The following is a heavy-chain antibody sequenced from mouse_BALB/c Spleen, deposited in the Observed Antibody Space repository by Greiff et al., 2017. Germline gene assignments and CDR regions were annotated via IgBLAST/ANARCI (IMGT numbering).Heavy chain of an antibody. CDR3: ARGGGSTY. CDR2: ISSGGST. V-gene: IGHV5-6-5*01. J-gene: IGHJ3*01. CDR1: GFTFSSYA. D-gene: IGHD3-1*01. Sequence: EVKVVESGGGLVKPGGSLKLSCAASGFTFSSYAMSWVRQTPEKRLEWVASISSGGSTYYPDSVKGRFTISRDNARNILYLQMSSLRSEDTAMYYCARGGGSTYWGQGTLVTVSA.